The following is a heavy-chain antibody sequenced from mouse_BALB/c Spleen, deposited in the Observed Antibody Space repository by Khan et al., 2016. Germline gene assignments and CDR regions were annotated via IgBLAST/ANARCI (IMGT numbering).Heavy chain of an antibody. CDR3: AREENALDY. V-gene: IGHV5-6-5*01. CDR2: ISSGGTT. CDR1: GFTFSSYA. J-gene: IGHJ4*01. Sequence: EVELVESGGGLVKPGGSLKFSCAASGFTFSSYAMSWVRQTPEKRLEWVASISSGGTTYYPDSVKGRFTISRDDARNILYLQMNSVRSEDTAIYYCAREENALDYWGQGTSVTVSS.